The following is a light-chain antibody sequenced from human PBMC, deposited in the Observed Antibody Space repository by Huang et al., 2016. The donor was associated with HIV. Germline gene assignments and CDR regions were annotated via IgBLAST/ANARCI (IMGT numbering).Light chain of an antibody. CDR3: QQYNNWPRT. CDR1: QSVSSN. Sequence: EIVMTQSPATLSVSPGGRATLSCRASQSVSSNLAWYQQKPGQAPRLLLYGASTRATGIPARFSGSGSGTEFILTISSLQSEDFAVYHCQQYNNWPRTFGQGTKVEIK. CDR2: GAS. V-gene: IGKV3-15*01. J-gene: IGKJ1*01.